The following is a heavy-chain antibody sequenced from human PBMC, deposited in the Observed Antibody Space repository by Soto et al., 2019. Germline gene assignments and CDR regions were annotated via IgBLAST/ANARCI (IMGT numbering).Heavy chain of an antibody. Sequence: GGSLRLSCAASGFTFSSYGMHWVRQAPGKGLEWVAVISYDGSNKYYADSVKGRFTISRDNAKNSLYLQMNSLRDEDTAVYYCARVPDYYGSGSYYTQYYYYYYGMDVWGQGTTVTVSS. CDR1: GFTFSSYG. J-gene: IGHJ6*02. V-gene: IGHV3-30*03. CDR2: ISYDGSNK. CDR3: ARVPDYYGSGSYYTQYYYYYYGMDV. D-gene: IGHD3-10*01.